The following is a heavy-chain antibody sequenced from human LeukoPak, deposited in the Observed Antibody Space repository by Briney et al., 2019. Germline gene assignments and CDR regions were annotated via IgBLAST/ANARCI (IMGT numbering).Heavy chain of an antibody. CDR2: ISGSGGST. Sequence: GGSLRLSCAASGFTFSSYAMSWVRQAPGKGLEWVSAISGSGGSTYYAESVKGRFTISRDNSKKTLYLQMHSLRAEDTAVYYCAKDRSTIAPRRGDYWGQGTLVTVSS. D-gene: IGHD6-6*01. CDR3: AKDRSTIAPRRGDY. J-gene: IGHJ4*02. V-gene: IGHV3-23*01. CDR1: GFTFSSYA.